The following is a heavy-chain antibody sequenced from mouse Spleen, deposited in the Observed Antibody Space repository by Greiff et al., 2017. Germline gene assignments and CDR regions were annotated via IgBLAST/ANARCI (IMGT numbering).Heavy chain of an antibody. CDR1: GYAFSSSW. CDR2: IYPGDGDT. Sequence: VMLVESGPELVKPGASVKISCKASGYAFSSSWMNWVKQRPGKGLEWIGRIYPGDGDTNYNGKFKGKATLTADKSSSTAYMQLSSLTSEDSAVYFCARYFEEDYFDYWGQGTTLTVSS. J-gene: IGHJ2*01. V-gene: IGHV1-82*01. CDR3: ARYFEEDYFDY.